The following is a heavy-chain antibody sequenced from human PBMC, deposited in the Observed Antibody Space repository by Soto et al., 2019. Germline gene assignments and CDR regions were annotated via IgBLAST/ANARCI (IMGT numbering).Heavy chain of an antibody. D-gene: IGHD2-21*01. V-gene: IGHV4-34*01. Sequence: SETLSLTCAVYGGSFSGYYWSWIRQPPGKGLKWSGEINHSGSTNYNPSLKSRVTISVDTSKNQFSLKLSSVTAADTAVYYCAGLVCDVFLFIGIDVWRHVTTSAVSS. CDR3: AGLVCDVFLFIGIDV. J-gene: IGHJ6*02. CDR1: GGSFSGYY. CDR2: INHSGST.